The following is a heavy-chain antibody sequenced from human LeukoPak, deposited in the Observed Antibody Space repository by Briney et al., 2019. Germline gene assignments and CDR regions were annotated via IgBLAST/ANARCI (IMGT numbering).Heavy chain of an antibody. J-gene: IGHJ4*02. D-gene: IGHD2-15*01. CDR2: VYPEDSDT. CDR1: GYSFTSYW. CDR3: TRARYCSGGSCFAEY. V-gene: IGHV5-51*01. Sequence: NRGESLKISCKGSGYSFTSYWIGWVRQMPGKGLEWMGIVYPEDSDTRYSPSFQGQVTISADKSSSTAYLQWSSLKASDTAMYYCTRARYCSGGSCFAEYWGQGTLVTVSS.